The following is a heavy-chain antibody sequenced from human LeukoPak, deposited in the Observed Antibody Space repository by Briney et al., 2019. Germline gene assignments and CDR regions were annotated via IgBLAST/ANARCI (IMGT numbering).Heavy chain of an antibody. J-gene: IGHJ4*02. CDR1: GYTFTGYY. CDR2: INPNSGGT. CDR3: ARAYDILTGYYYV. V-gene: IGHV1-2*02. D-gene: IGHD3-9*01. Sequence: ASVKVSCKASGYTFTGYYMHWVRQAPGQGLEWIGWINPNSGGTNYAQKFQGRVTMTRDTSISTAYMELSRLRSDDTAVYYCARAYDILTGYYYVWGQGTLVTVSS.